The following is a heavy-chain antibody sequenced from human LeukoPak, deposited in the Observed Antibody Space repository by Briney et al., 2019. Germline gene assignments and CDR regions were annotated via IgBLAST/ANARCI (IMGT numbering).Heavy chain of an antibody. CDR1: GGSISSGGYY. V-gene: IGHV4-31*03. J-gene: IGHJ3*02. CDR2: IYYSGST. D-gene: IGHD3-16*02. CDR3: SRGKIDSFGGVIGPGAFDI. Sequence: SETLSLTCTVSGGSISSGGYYWSWIRQHPGKGLEWIGYIYYSGSTYYNPSLKSRVTISVDTSKNQFSLKLSSVTAADTAVYYWSRGKIDSFGGVIGPGAFDIWGQGTMVTVSS.